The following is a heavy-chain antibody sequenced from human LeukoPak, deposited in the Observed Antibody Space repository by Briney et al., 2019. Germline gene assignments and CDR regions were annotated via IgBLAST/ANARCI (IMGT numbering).Heavy chain of an antibody. CDR1: GFTVSSNY. V-gene: IGHV3-53*01. CDR2: IYSGGST. Sequence: PGGSLRLSCAASGFTVSSNYMSWVRQAPGKGLEWVSVIYSGGSTYYADSVKGRFTISRDNSKNTLYLQMNSLRAEDTAVYYCARDLSGSYYFDYWGQGTLATVSS. J-gene: IGHJ4*02. CDR3: ARDLSGSYYFDY. D-gene: IGHD1-26*01.